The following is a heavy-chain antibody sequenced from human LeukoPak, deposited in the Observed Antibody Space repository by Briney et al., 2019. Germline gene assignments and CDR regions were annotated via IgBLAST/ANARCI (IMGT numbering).Heavy chain of an antibody. CDR3: ARDRGEVVIADYYYYYYMDV. D-gene: IGHD2-21*01. Sequence: SETLSLTCTVSGGSISSYYWSWIRQPAGKGLEWIGRIYTSGSTNYNPSLKSRVTMSVDTSKNQFSLKLSSVTAADTAVYYCARDRGEVVIADYYYYYYMDVWGKGTTVTVSS. J-gene: IGHJ6*03. V-gene: IGHV4-4*07. CDR1: GGSISSYY. CDR2: IYTSGST.